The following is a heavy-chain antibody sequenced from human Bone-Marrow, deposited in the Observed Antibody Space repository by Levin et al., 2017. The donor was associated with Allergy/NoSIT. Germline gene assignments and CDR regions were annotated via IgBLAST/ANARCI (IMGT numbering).Heavy chain of an antibody. CDR1: GYSFSTYW. CDR3: ARLGGSYNDAFDI. V-gene: IGHV5-51*01. CDR2: IYPGDSIT. J-gene: IGHJ3*02. Sequence: GESLKISCQGSGYSFSTYWIGWVRQMPGNGLEWMGIIYPGDSITRYSPSFQGQVTISADKSIITAYLQWSSLKASDTAMYYCARLGGSYNDAFDIWGQGTMVTVSS. D-gene: IGHD1-26*01.